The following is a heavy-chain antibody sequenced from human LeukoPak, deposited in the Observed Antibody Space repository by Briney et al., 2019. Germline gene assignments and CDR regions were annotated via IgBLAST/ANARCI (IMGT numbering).Heavy chain of an antibody. CDR2: IYYSGST. V-gene: IGHV4-39*07. Sequence: SETLSLTCTVSGGSISSSSYYWGWIRQPPGKGLEWIGTIYYSGSTYYNPSLKSRVTISVDTSKNQFSLKLSSVTAADTAVYYCARWNSNMNWNYLRGAFDIWGQGTMVTVSS. D-gene: IGHD1-7*01. J-gene: IGHJ3*02. CDR1: GGSISSSSYY. CDR3: ARWNSNMNWNYLRGAFDI.